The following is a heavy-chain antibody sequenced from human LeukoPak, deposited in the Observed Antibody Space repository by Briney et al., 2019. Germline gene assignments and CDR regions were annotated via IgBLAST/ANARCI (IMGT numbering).Heavy chain of an antibody. CDR3: AIMHGYYDGSGYWVQ. CDR2: ISPNADRT. V-gene: IGHV3-23*01. J-gene: IGHJ4*02. D-gene: IGHD3-22*01. Sequence: GGSLRLSCAASGFTFGSYAMSWVRQAPGKGLEWVSLISPNADRTSKADSVEGRFTISRDNPRNTLYLQMNSLRDDDTAVYYCAIMHGYYDGSGYWVQWGQGTLVTVSP. CDR1: GFTFGSYA.